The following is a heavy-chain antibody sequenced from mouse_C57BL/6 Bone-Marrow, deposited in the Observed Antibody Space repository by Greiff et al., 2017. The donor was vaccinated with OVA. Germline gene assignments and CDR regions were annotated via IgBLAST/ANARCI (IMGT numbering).Heavy chain of an antibody. J-gene: IGHJ1*03. CDR1: GYTFTSYG. D-gene: IGHD2-4*01. CDR2: IYPRSGNT. V-gene: IGHV1-81*01. Sequence: QVQLQQSGAELARPGASVKLSCKASGYTFTSYGISWVKQSTGQGLEWIGEIYPRSGNTYYNEKFKGKATLTADKSSSTAYMELRSLTSEDSAFYFCAPHYDAVGYFDVWGTGTTVTVSS. CDR3: APHYDAVGYFDV.